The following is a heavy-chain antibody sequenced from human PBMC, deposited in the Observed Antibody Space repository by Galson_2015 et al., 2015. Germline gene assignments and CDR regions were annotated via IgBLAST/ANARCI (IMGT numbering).Heavy chain of an antibody. CDR1: GVTFATYA. CDR3: ARAFRRDYGAIDAFDI. CDR2: ISDSGGTS. J-gene: IGHJ3*02. Sequence: SLRLSCAASGVTFATYAMAWVRQAPGKGLEWVSGISDSGGTSFHADSGQGRFSISRDTPKNTLDLQMNGLRVDDTVIYYCARAFRRDYGAIDAFDIWGQGTIVTVSS. D-gene: IGHD4-17*01. V-gene: IGHV3-23*01.